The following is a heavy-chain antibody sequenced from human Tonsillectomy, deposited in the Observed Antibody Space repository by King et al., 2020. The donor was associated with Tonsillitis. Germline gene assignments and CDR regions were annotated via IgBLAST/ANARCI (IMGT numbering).Heavy chain of an antibody. D-gene: IGHD3-10*01. CDR3: ARDWDYGSGSASLDY. Sequence: VQLQESGPGLVKPSETLSLTCTVSGGSISSYYWSWIRQPAGKGLEWIGRIYTSGSTNYNPSLKSRVTMSVETSKNQFSLKLSSVIAADTAVYYCARDWDYGSGSASLDYWGQGTLVTVSS. J-gene: IGHJ4*02. V-gene: IGHV4-4*07. CDR1: GGSISSYY. CDR2: IYTSGST.